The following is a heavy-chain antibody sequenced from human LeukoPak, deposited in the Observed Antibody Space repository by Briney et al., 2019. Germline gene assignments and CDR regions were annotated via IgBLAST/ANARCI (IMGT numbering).Heavy chain of an antibody. CDR3: ARHVGKWGFDF. V-gene: IGHV3-53*01. CDR2: IYSGGKT. Sequence: GGSLRLSCAASGFTVSPNYMSWVRQAPGKGLEWVSVIYSGGKTYYADAVKGRFTISRDSSKNTLYLQMNSLRAEDTAVYYCARHVGKWGFDFWGQGTLVTVSS. J-gene: IGHJ4*02. CDR1: GFTVSPNY. D-gene: IGHD3-16*01.